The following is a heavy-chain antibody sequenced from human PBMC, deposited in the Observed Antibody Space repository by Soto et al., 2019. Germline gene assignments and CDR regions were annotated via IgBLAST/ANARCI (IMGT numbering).Heavy chain of an antibody. CDR2: ISYDGSNK. V-gene: IGHV3-30*18. CDR1: GFTFSSYG. Sequence: GGSLRLSCAASGFTFSSYGMHWVRQAPGKGLEWVAVISYDGSNKYYADSVKGRFTISRDNSKNTLYLQMNSLRAEDMAVYYCAKDGCQGVLMVYATCGTRFDPWGQGTLVTVSS. J-gene: IGHJ5*02. D-gene: IGHD2-8*01. CDR3: AKDGCQGVLMVYATCGTRFDP.